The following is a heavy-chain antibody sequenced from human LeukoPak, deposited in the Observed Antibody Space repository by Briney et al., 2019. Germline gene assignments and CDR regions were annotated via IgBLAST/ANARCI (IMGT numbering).Heavy chain of an antibody. Sequence: GGSLRLSCAASGFTFSNAWMSWVRQAPGKGLEWVGRIKTNTGGGTADYAAPVKGRFTISRDDSKNTLYLQMNSLKTEDTAVYYCTTEPYVGVHFDYWGQGTLVTVSS. D-gene: IGHD1-26*01. CDR2: IKTNTGGGTA. J-gene: IGHJ4*02. V-gene: IGHV3-15*01. CDR3: TTEPYVGVHFDY. CDR1: GFTFSNAW.